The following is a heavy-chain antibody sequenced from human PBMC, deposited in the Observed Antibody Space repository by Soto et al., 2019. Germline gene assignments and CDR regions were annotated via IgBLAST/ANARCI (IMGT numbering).Heavy chain of an antibody. CDR1: GFTFSSYS. CDR2: ISSSSSYI. CDR3: ARGGSGSFHSYFDY. V-gene: IGHV3-21*01. D-gene: IGHD1-26*01. J-gene: IGHJ4*02. Sequence: EVQLVESGGGLVKPGGSLRLSCAASGFTFSSYSMNWVRQAPGKGLEWVSSISSSSSYIYYADSVKGRFTISRDNAKNSQYPQMNSLRAEDTAVYYCARGGSGSFHSYFDYWGQGTLVTVSS.